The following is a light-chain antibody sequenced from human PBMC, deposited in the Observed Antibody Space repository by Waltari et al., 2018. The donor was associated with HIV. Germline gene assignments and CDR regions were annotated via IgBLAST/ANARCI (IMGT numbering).Light chain of an antibody. CDR2: EVN. CDR1: SSDVGSYNR. CDR3: SLYTGTTNVL. J-gene: IGLJ2*01. V-gene: IGLV2-18*01. Sequence: QSALTQPPSVSGSPGQSVSISCTGSSSDVGSYNRVSWYQQPPGTAPKLSIYEVNNRPSGVPDRFSGAQSGNTASLTSSGLQAEDEADYYCSLYTGTTNVLFGGGTKLTVL.